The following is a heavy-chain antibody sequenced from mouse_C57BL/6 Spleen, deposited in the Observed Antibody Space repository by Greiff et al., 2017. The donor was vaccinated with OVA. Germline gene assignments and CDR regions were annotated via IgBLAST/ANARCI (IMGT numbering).Heavy chain of an antibody. CDR2: INYDGSST. CDR3: ARWGLPFYYFDY. D-gene: IGHD2-4*01. CDR1: GFTFSDYY. Sequence: EVQVVESEGGLVQPGSSMKLSCTASGFTFSDYYMAWVRQVPEKGLEWVANINYDGSSTYYLDSLKSRFIISRDNAKNILYLQMSSLKSEDTATYYCARWGLPFYYFDYWGQGTTLTVSS. J-gene: IGHJ2*01. V-gene: IGHV5-16*01.